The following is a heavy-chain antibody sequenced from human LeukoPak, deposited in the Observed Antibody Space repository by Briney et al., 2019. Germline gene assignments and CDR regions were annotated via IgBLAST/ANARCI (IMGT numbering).Heavy chain of an antibody. Sequence: GGSLRLSCAASGFTFSSYAMHWVRQAPGKGLEWVAVISYDGSNKYYADSVKGRFTISRDNSKNTLYLQMNSLRAEDTAVYYCARDNPADDFDYWGQGTLVTVSS. J-gene: IGHJ4*02. D-gene: IGHD1-14*01. CDR3: ARDNPADDFDY. V-gene: IGHV3-30*04. CDR2: ISYDGSNK. CDR1: GFTFSSYA.